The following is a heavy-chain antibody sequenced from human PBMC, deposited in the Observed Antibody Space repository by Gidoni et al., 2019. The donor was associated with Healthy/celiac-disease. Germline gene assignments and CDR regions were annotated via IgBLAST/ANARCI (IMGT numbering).Heavy chain of an antibody. J-gene: IGHJ3*02. CDR3: ARHGRAVEAFDI. D-gene: IGHD6-19*01. V-gene: IGHV4-39*01. Sequence: QLQLQESGPGLVKPSETLSLTCTVSGGSISSSSYYWGWIRQPPGKGLEWIGSIYYSGSTYYNPSLKSRVTISVDTSKNQFSLKLSSVTAADTAVYYCARHGRAVEAFDIWGQGTMVTVSS. CDR1: GGSISSSSYY. CDR2: IYYSGST.